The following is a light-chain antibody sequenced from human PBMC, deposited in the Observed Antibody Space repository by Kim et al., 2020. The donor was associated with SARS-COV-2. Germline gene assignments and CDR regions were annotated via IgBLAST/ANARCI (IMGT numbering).Light chain of an antibody. V-gene: IGKV3-11*01. CDR3: QQRSSWPLT. Sequence: LSPGESATLSCRASQGVSTYLAWYQQRSGQAPRVLIYDASNRATGIPARFSGSGSGTDFTLTISSLQPEDFAVYYCQQRSSWPLTFGGGTKVDIK. J-gene: IGKJ4*01. CDR2: DAS. CDR1: QGVSTY.